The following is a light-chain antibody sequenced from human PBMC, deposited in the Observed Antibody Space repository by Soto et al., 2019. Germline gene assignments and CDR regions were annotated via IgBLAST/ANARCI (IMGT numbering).Light chain of an antibody. CDR2: RNN. V-gene: IGLV1-47*01. CDR1: SSNIGSNY. J-gene: IGLJ1*01. CDR3: ASWDDILGANYV. Sequence: QSVLTQPPSASGTPGQRVTISCSGSSSNIGSNYVYWYQQLPGTAPKLLIYRNNQRPSGVPDRFSGSKSGTSASLAISGLRSEDEADYYCASWDDILGANYVFGTGTKLTVL.